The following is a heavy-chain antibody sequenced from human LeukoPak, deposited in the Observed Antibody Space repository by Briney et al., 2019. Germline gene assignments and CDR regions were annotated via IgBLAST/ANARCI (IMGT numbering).Heavy chain of an antibody. CDR1: GYSFSSYW. CDR2: IYPGDSDT. CDR3: ARRNGNYYYGMDV. J-gene: IGHJ6*02. D-gene: IGHD4-11*01. Sequence: GESLKISCKGSGYSFSSYWIGWVRQMPGKGLEWMGIIYPGDSDTRYSPSFQGQVTISADKSISTAYLQWSSLKASDTAMYYCARRNGNYYYGMDVWGQGTTVTVSS. V-gene: IGHV5-51*01.